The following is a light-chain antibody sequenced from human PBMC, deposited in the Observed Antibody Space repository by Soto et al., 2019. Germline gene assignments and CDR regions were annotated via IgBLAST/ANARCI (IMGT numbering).Light chain of an antibody. CDR1: QDITNY. V-gene: IGKV1-33*01. Sequence: IQMTQSPSSLSASVGDRVTITCQASQDITNYLIRYQQKPGKAPKVLIYDASSLGTGVSSRFSGSGSGTHFTLTISSLQPEDIATYYCQQFDSVPCTFGQGTKLEIK. CDR3: QQFDSVPCT. CDR2: DAS. J-gene: IGKJ2*02.